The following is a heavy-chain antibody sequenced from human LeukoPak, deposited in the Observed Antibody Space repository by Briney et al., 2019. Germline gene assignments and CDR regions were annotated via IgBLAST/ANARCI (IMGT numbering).Heavy chain of an antibody. CDR3: ARQRLGYYLDS. CDR2: VSFSSTYI. Sequence: GGSLRLSCAASGFRFTDYTMNWVHQAPGKGLEWVSSVSFSSTYIYYADSVEGRFPVSRDNAKNSLYLQMNSLGDGDTAVYYCARQRLGYYLDSWGQGTLVTVSS. D-gene: IGHD5-24*01. V-gene: IGHV3-21*01. J-gene: IGHJ4*02. CDR1: GFRFTDYT.